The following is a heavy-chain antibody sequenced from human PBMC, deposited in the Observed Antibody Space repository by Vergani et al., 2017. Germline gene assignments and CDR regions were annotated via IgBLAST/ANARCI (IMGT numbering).Heavy chain of an antibody. Sequence: QVQLQESGPGLVKPSETLSLTCTVSGGSISSSSYYWNWIRPPPGKGLEWIGYIYYSGSTNYNPSLKSRVTISVDTSKNQFSLKLSSVTAADTAVYYCARYRRGLDAFDIWGQGTMVTVSS. CDR2: IYYSGST. J-gene: IGHJ3*02. CDR3: ARYRRGLDAFDI. V-gene: IGHV4-61*01. D-gene: IGHD3-16*01. CDR1: GGSISSSSYY.